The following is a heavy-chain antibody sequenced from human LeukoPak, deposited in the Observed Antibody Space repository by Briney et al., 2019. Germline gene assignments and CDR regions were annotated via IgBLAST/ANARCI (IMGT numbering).Heavy chain of an antibody. J-gene: IGHJ5*02. CDR1: GYTFTSYY. CDR3: ARVGYCGGDCAWWFDP. D-gene: IGHD2-21*02. CDR2: INPSGGST. V-gene: IGHV1-46*01. Sequence: GASVKVSCKASGYTFTSYYMHWVRQAPGQGLEWMGIINPSGGSTSYAQKFQGRVTMTRDMSTSTVYMELSSLRSEDTAVYYCARVGYCGGDCAWWFDPWGQGTLVTVSS.